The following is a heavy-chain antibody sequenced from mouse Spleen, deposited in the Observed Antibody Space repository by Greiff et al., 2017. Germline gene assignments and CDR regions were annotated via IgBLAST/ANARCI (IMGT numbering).Heavy chain of an antibody. V-gene: IGHV1-52*01. J-gene: IGHJ4*01. Sequence: VQLQQPGAELVRPGSSVKLSCKASGYTFTSYWMHWVKQRPIQGLEWIGNIDPSDSETPYNQKFKDKATLTVDKSSSTAYMQLSSLTSEDSAVYYCARKTPYAMDYWGQGTSVTVSS. CDR1: GYTFTSYW. CDR2: IDPSDSET. CDR3: ARKTPYAMDY.